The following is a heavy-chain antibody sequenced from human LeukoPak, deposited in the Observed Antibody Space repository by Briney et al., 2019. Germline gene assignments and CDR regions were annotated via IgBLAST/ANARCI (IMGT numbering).Heavy chain of an antibody. V-gene: IGHV3-43*01. Sequence: GGSLRLSCAASGFTFDDYSLHWVRQAPGKGLEWVAFISWDGVSTYYADSVKGRFTISRDNSKNSLYLQMNSLRNEDTALYYCAKGNAYSDYYMDVWGKGTTVTVSS. J-gene: IGHJ6*03. CDR3: AKGNAYSDYYMDV. CDR1: GFTFDDYS. CDR2: ISWDGVST. D-gene: IGHD1-1*01.